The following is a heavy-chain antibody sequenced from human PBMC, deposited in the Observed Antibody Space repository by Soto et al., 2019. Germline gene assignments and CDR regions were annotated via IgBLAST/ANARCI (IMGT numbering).Heavy chain of an antibody. CDR3: ARGPAGSGIFGVVGQIFDY. D-gene: IGHD3-3*01. CDR2: IYPGDSDT. CDR1: GYSFTSYW. V-gene: IGHV5-51*01. J-gene: IGHJ4*02. Sequence: PGESLKISCKGSGYSFTSYWIGWVRQMPGKGLEWMGIIYPGDSDTRYSPSFQGQVTISADKSISTAYLQWSSLKASDTAMYYCARGPAGSGIFGVVGQIFDYWGQGTLVTVSS.